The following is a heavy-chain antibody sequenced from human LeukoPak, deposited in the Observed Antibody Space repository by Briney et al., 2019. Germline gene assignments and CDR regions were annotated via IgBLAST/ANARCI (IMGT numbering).Heavy chain of an antibody. CDR1: GITFSSYS. CDR2: ISSSSSYI. V-gene: IGHV3-21*01. D-gene: IGHD2-2*01. CDR3: AREADIVVVPAADSLTYYYYYGMDV. J-gene: IGHJ6*02. Sequence: GGSLRLSCAASGITFSSYSMNWVRQAPGKGLEWVSSISSSSSYIYYADSVKGRFTISRDNAKNSLYLQMNSLRAEDTAVYYCAREADIVVVPAADSLTYYYYYGMDVWGQGTTVTVSS.